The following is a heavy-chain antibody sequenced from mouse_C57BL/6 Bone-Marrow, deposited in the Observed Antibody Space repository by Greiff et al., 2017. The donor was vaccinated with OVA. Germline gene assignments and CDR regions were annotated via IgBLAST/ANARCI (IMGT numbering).Heavy chain of an antibody. Sequence: VQLQQPGAELVKPGASVKMSCKASGYTFTSYWITWVKQRPGQGLEWIGDIYPGSGSTKYNEKFKGKATLTADKSSSTAYMQLNSLTSEDSAVYFCARWGDYHYFDYWGQGTTLTVSS. CDR2: IYPGSGST. CDR1: GYTFTSYW. J-gene: IGHJ2*01. CDR3: ARWGDYHYFDY. D-gene: IGHD2-4*01. V-gene: IGHV1-55*01.